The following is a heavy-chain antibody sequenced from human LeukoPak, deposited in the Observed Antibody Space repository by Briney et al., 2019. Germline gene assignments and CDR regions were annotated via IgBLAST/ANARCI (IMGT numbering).Heavy chain of an antibody. D-gene: IGHD2-15*01. CDR3: ARDRVAVYCSGGNCQSRYYYYDMDV. CDR2: ISYDGSGK. V-gene: IGHV3-30*09. J-gene: IGHJ6*02. CDR1: AFTFRPYP. Sequence: HSARPLTLSCAAPAFTFRPYPMPWLPQAPAKGPPWVASISYDGSGKVFPDSVKRRFAISRDNSNNTLYLQMNSLRPEDTAVYFCARDRVAVYCSGGNCQSRYYYYDMDVWGQGTTVTVSS.